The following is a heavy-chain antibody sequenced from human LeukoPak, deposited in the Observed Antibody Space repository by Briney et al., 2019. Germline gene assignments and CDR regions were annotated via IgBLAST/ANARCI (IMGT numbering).Heavy chain of an antibody. CDR1: EFTFNRYW. V-gene: IGHV3-7*04. CDR2: IKHDGSEA. Sequence: SGGSLRLSCAASEFTFNRYWMSWVRQAPGKGLEWVANIKHDGSEAHYVDSVKGRFTISRDNAKNSLSLQMNSLNVDDTGVCFCTRDALFGSGRTHLDFWSQGTLVSVSS. CDR3: TRDALFGSGRTHLDF. J-gene: IGHJ4*02. D-gene: IGHD3-10*01.